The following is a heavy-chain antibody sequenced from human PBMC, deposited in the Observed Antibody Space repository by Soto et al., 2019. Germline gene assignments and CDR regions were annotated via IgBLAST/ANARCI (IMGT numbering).Heavy chain of an antibody. Sequence: SQTLSLTCAISGDSVSSNSAAWNWIRQSPSRGLGWLGRTYYRSKWYNDYAVSVKSRITINPDTSKNQFSLQLNSVTPEDTAVYYCASTMAYCGGDCYPYYFDYWGQGXLVTVYS. V-gene: IGHV6-1*01. CDR3: ASTMAYCGGDCYPYYFDY. CDR2: TYYRSKWYN. D-gene: IGHD2-21*02. J-gene: IGHJ4*02. CDR1: GDSVSSNSAA.